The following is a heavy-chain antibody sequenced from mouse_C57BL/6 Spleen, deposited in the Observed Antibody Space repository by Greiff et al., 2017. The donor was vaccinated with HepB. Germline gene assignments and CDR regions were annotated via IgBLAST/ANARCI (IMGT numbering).Heavy chain of an antibody. J-gene: IGHJ2*01. V-gene: IGHV5-6*01. D-gene: IGHD2-5*01. Sequence: VQLKESGGDLVKPGGSLKLSCAASGFTFSSYGMSWVRQTPDKRLEWVATISSGGSYTYYPDSVKGRFTISRDNAKNTLYLQMSSLKSEDTAMYYCARTATIVTTVYFDYWGQGTTLTVSS. CDR3: ARTATIVTTVYFDY. CDR1: GFTFSSYG. CDR2: ISSGGSYT.